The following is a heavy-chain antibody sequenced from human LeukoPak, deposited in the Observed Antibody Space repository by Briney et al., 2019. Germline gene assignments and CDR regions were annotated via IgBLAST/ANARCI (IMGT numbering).Heavy chain of an antibody. J-gene: IGHJ4*02. V-gene: IGHV3-30*04. CDR3: ASGGPWVFGGVIDLDY. D-gene: IGHD3-16*02. Sequence: GGSLRLSCAASGLTFSGYAMHWVRQAPGKGLEWVAVISFDGSNKYYADSVKGRFTISRDNSKNTLYLQMNSLRAEDTAVYYCASGGPWVFGGVIDLDYWGQGTLVTVSS. CDR2: ISFDGSNK. CDR1: GLTFSGYA.